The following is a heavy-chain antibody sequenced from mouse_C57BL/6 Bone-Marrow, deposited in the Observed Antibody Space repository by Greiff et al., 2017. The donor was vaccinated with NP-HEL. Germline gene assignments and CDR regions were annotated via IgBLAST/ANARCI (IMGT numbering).Heavy chain of an antibody. CDR3: ARNLLITTAYYFDY. V-gene: IGHV2-2*01. CDR1: GFSLTSYG. J-gene: IGHJ2*01. D-gene: IGHD1-1*01. Sequence: VQLVESGPGLVQPSQSLSITCTVSGFSLTSYGVHWVRQSPGKGLEWLGVIWSGGSTDYNAAFISRLSISKDNSKSQVFFKMNSLQADDTAIYYCARNLLITTAYYFDYWGQGTTLTVSS. CDR2: IWSGGST.